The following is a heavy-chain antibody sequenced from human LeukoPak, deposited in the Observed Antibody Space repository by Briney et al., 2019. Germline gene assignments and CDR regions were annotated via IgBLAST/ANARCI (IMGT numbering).Heavy chain of an antibody. V-gene: IGHV3-30*03. D-gene: IGHD6-19*01. CDR3: GGGMGIAVSTLPDS. J-gene: IGHJ4*02. CDR1: GFTFSSYG. CDR2: ISYDGSNK. Sequence: PGGSLRLSCAASGFTFSSYGMHWVRQAPGKGLEWVAVISYDGSNKYYADSVKGRFTISRDNSKNTLYLQMNSLRAEDTAVYYLGGGMGIAVSTLPDSGGQGPRVTVSS.